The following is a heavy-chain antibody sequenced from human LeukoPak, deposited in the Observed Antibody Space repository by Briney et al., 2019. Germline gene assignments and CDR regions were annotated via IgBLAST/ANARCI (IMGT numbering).Heavy chain of an antibody. CDR2: IYYSGST. J-gene: IGHJ4*02. CDR3: ARGISSGWDLYFDY. D-gene: IGHD6-19*01. CDR1: GGSISSYY. Sequence: SETPSLTCTVSGGSISSYYWSWIRQPPGKGLEWIGYIYYSGSTNYNPSLKSRVTISVDTSKNQFSLKLSSVTAADTAVYYCARGISSGWDLYFDYWGQGTLVTVSS. V-gene: IGHV4-59*01.